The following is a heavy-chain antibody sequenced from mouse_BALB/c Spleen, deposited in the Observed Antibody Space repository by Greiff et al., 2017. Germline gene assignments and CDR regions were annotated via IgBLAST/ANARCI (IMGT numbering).Heavy chain of an antibody. CDR1: GYTFTSYY. CDR3: ARGGVRQGFDY. J-gene: IGHJ2*01. CDR2: INPSNGGT. V-gene: IGHV1S81*02. Sequence: QVQLQQPGAELVKPGASVKLSCKASGYTFTSYYMYWVKQRPGRGLEWIGGINPSNGGTNFNEKFKSKATLTVDKSSSTAYMQLSSLTSEDSAVYYCARGGVRQGFDYWGQGTTLTVSS. D-gene: IGHD2-14*01.